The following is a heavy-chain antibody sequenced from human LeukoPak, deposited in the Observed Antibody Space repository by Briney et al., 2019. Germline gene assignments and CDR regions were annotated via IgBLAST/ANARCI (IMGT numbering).Heavy chain of an antibody. CDR1: GGTFSSYA. Sequence: GASVKVSCKASGGTFSSYAISWVRQAPGQGLEWMGRIIPILGIANYAQKFQGRVTITADKSTSTAYMELSSLRSEDTAVYYCAREQTGDKYYFDYWGQRTLVTVSS. D-gene: IGHD7-27*01. J-gene: IGHJ4*02. CDR2: IIPILGIA. V-gene: IGHV1-69*04. CDR3: AREQTGDKYYFDY.